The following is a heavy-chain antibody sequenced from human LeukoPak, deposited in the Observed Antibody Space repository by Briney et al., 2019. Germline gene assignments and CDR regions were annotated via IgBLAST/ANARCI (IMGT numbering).Heavy chain of an antibody. D-gene: IGHD3-10*01. V-gene: IGHV3-33*01. J-gene: IGHJ4*02. CDR1: GFTFSSYG. CDR2: IWYDGSNK. CDR3: ARDSTTMVRGVLPKLRY. Sequence: GGSLRLSCAASGFTFSSYGMHWVRQAPGKGLEWVAFIWYDGSNKYFADSVKGRFTISRDNSKNTLYLQMNSLRAEDTAVYYCARDSTTMVRGVLPKLRYWGQGTLVTVSS.